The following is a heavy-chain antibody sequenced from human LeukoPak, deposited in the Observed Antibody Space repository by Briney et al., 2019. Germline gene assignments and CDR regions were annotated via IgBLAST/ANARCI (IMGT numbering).Heavy chain of an antibody. D-gene: IGHD6-19*01. CDR1: GGSISSYY. CDR2: IYYSGST. CDR3: ARVVGIAVADYYFDY. Sequence: SETLSLTCTVSGGSISSYYWSWIRQPPGKGLEWIGYIYYSGSTNYNPSLKSRVTISVDTSKNQFSLKLSSVTAADTAVYYCARVVGIAVADYYFDYWGQGTLVTVSS. V-gene: IGHV4-59*01. J-gene: IGHJ4*02.